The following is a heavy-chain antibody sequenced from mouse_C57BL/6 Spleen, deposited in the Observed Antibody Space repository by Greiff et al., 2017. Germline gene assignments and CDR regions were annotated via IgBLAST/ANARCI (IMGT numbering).Heavy chain of an antibody. CDR3: ARGGYYYGSSSAMGY. CDR1: GFTFSSYT. V-gene: IGHV5-9*01. D-gene: IGHD1-1*01. Sequence: EVKLMESGGGLVKPGGSLKLSCAASGFTFSSYTMSWVRQTPEKRLEWVATISGGGGNTYYPDRVKGRFTLSRDNAKNTLYLQMSRLRSEDTALYYCARGGYYYGSSSAMGYWGQGTSVTVAS. J-gene: IGHJ4*01. CDR2: ISGGGGNT.